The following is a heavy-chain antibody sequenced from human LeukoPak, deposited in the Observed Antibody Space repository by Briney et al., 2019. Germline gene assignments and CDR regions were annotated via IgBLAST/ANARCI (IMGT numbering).Heavy chain of an antibody. CDR2: IYYSGST. J-gene: IGHJ4*02. CDR1: GGSISSYY. Sequence: PSETLSLTCTVSGGSISSYYWSWIRQPPGEGLEWIGYIYYSGSTNYNPSLKSRVTISIDTSKNQFSLKLTSVTAADTAVYYCARHRGYYYDSFDYWGQGTLVTVSS. CDR3: ARHRGYYYDSFDY. D-gene: IGHD3-22*01. V-gene: IGHV4-59*08.